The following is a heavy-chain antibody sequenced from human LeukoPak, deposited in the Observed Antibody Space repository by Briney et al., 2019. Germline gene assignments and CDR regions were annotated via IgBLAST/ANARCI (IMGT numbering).Heavy chain of an antibody. CDR3: ARDQDRGTKIYYFDY. CDR2: IYTSGST. Sequence: SETLSLTCTVSGGSISSGSYYWSWIRQPAGKGLEWIGRIYTSGSTNYNPSLKSRVTISVDTSKNQFSLKLSSVTAADTAVYYCARDQDRGTKIYYFDYWGQGTLVTVSS. J-gene: IGHJ4*02. D-gene: IGHD3-16*01. CDR1: GGSISSGSYY. V-gene: IGHV4-61*02.